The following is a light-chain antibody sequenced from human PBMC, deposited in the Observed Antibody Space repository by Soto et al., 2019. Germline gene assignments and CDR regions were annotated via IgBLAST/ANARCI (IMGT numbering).Light chain of an antibody. CDR1: QSVSSSY. J-gene: IGKJ5*01. Sequence: EIVLTQSPGTLSLSPGERATLSCRASQSVSSSYLAWYQQKPGQAPWLLIYGASSRATGIPDRFSGSGSGTHFTLTISRMGWLDVAVYSCDQYWSSRITVGQGPGLEIK. V-gene: IGKV3-20*01. CDR2: GAS. CDR3: DQYWSSRIT.